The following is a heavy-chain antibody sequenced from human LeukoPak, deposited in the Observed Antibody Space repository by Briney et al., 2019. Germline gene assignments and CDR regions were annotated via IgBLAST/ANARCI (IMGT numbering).Heavy chain of an antibody. J-gene: IGHJ5*02. CDR2: INTSGNT. CDR1: GGSISNY. CDR3: ARAGDYGDYVGWFDP. D-gene: IGHD4-17*01. V-gene: IGHV4-4*07. Sequence: SETLSLTCTVSGGSISNYWSWIRQPAGKGLEWIGRINTSGNTNYNPSLKSRVTMSVDTSKNQFSLKLTSVTAADTAVYYCARAGDYGDYVGWFDPWGQGTLVTVSS.